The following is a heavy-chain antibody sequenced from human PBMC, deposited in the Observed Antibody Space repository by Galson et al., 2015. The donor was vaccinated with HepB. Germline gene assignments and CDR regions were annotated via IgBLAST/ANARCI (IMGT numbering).Heavy chain of an antibody. CDR3: ARRALAAAGNVFDY. Sequence: SLRLSCAASGFTFSSYSMNWVRQAPGKGLEWVSSISSSSSYIYYADSVKGRFTISRDNAKNSLYLQMNSLRAEDTAVYYCARRALAAAGNVFDYWGQGTLVTVSS. V-gene: IGHV3-21*01. J-gene: IGHJ4*02. CDR1: GFTFSSYS. D-gene: IGHD6-13*01. CDR2: ISSSSSYI.